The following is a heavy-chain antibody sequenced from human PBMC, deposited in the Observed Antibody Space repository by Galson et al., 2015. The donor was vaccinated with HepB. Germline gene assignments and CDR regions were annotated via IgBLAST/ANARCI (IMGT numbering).Heavy chain of an antibody. V-gene: IGHV3-33*04. CDR1: GFTFSSYG. CDR2: IWLDGSKD. CDR3: ARYHGDYRAFDY. Sequence: SLRLSCAASGFTFSSYGMHWVRQAPGKGLEWVALIWLDGSKDYYADSVKGRFAISRDNSNNILYLQMNNLRVEDTAVYYCARYHGDYRAFDYWGQGTLVTVSS. D-gene: IGHD4-17*01. J-gene: IGHJ4*02.